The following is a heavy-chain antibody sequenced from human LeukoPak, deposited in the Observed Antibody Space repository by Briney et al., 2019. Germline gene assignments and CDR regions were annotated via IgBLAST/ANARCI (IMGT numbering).Heavy chain of an antibody. V-gene: IGHV3-33*01. J-gene: IGHJ6*02. CDR2: IWYDGSNK. CDR1: GFTFSSYG. D-gene: IGHD5-18*01. Sequence: GGSLRLSCAASGFTFSSYGMHWVRQAPGKGLEWVAVIWYDGSNKYYADSVKGRFTIPRDNSKNTLYLQMNSLRAEDTAVYYCARAIHTAMVTGYYYGMDVWGQGTTVTVSS. CDR3: ARAIHTAMVTGYYYGMDV.